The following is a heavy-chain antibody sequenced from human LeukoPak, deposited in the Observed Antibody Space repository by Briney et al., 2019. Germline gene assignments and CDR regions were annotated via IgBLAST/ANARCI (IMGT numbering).Heavy chain of an antibody. J-gene: IGHJ4*02. CDR2: IYYSGST. D-gene: IGHD3-9*01. Sequence: SETLSLTCTVSGGSISSSSYYWGWIRQPPGKGLEWIGSIYYSGSTYYNPSLKSRVTISVDTSKNLFSMKLSSVTAADTAVYYCARDNRDYDILTGYYPLFRYWGQGTLVTVSS. V-gene: IGHV4-39*07. CDR1: GGSISSSSYY. CDR3: ARDNRDYDILTGYYPLFRY.